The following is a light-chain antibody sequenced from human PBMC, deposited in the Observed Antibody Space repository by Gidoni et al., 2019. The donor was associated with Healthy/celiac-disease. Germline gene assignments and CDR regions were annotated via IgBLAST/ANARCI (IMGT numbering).Light chain of an antibody. J-gene: IGLJ3*02. Sequence: QSVLTQPPSVSGAPGQRVTISCTGSSSHIGAGYDVPWYQQLPGTAPKLLIYGNSKRPSWVPDRFSGSKSGTSASLAITGLQAEDEADYYCQSYDSSLSGWVFGGGTKLTVL. CDR2: GNS. CDR3: QSYDSSLSGWV. CDR1: SSHIGAGYD. V-gene: IGLV1-40*01.